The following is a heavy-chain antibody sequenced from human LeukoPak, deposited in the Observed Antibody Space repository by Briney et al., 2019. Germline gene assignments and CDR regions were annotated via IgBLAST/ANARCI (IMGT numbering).Heavy chain of an antibody. J-gene: IGHJ3*02. CDR1: GFTFSDYI. CDR2: IRTGSNGYTT. V-gene: IGHV3-72*01. D-gene: IGHD3-16*01. CDR3: TRDGGEGGNSAFDI. Sequence: PGGAPGLFRAASGFTFSDYILEWVRQAPGKGLEWVGRIRTGSNGYTTEYAASVKGRFIISRDDSKNSIYLHMNSLKTEDTAVYHCTRDGGEGGNSAFDIWGPGTMVTVSS.